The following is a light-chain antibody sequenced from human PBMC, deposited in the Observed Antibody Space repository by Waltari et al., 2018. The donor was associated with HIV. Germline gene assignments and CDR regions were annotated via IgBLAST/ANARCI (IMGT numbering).Light chain of an antibody. CDR2: RTY. Sequence: QSLLTQPPSVSGTPGHTVTISCSGSTPNTETKALSWYQHLPGTAPKLIIYRTYKRPSGVSDRFSCSQSGASASLVISGLRSEDEAHYYCVSYDSRLDERLFGGGTKLTVL. V-gene: IGLV1-47*01. J-gene: IGLJ3*02. CDR1: TPNTETKA. CDR3: VSYDSRLDERL.